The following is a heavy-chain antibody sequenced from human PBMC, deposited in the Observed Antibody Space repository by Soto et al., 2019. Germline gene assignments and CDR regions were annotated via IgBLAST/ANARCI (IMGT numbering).Heavy chain of an antibody. J-gene: IGHJ4*02. D-gene: IGHD6-19*01. V-gene: IGHV4-30-2*01. CDR1: CGSISSGGYS. Sequence: QLQLQESGSGLVKPSQTLSLTCAVSCGSISSGGYSWSWIRQPPGKGLEWIGYIYHSGSTYYNQSLKSRVTITVDRSKNQFSLKLRSVTAADTAVYYCARAGGLGAVAVDYWGQGTLVTVSS. CDR3: ARAGGLGAVAVDY. CDR2: IYHSGST.